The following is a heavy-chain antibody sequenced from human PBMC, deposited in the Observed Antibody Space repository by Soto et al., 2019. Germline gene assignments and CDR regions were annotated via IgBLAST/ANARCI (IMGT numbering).Heavy chain of an antibody. V-gene: IGHV5-51*01. Sequence: GESLKISCKGSGYSFTSYWIGWVRQMPGKGLEWMGIIYPGDSDTRYSPSLQGQVTISADKSISTAYLQWSSLKASDTAMYYCARAGVPAATNYYYYGMDVWGQGTTVTVSS. D-gene: IGHD2-2*01. CDR2: IYPGDSDT. CDR1: GYSFTSYW. J-gene: IGHJ6*02. CDR3: ARAGVPAATNYYYYGMDV.